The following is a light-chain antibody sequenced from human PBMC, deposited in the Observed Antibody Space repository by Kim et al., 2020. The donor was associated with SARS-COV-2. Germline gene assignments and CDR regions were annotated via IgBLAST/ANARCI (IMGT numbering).Light chain of an antibody. V-gene: IGLV3-19*01. Sequence: SSELTQDPAVSVALGQTVRITCQGDSLRSYYVSWYQQRPGQAPVLVIFAKNNRPSGIPDRLSGSTSGNTASLTITGAQAEDEADYYCQSRDSSGKVVFGGGTQLTVL. CDR3: QSRDSSGKVV. CDR1: SLRSYY. CDR2: AKN. J-gene: IGLJ2*01.